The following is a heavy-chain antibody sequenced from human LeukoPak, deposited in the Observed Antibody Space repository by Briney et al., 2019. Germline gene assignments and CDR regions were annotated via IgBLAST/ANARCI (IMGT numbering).Heavy chain of an antibody. CDR3: ATSAWDGEPYYFDY. J-gene: IGHJ4*02. CDR2: FDPEDGET. CDR1: GYTLTELS. V-gene: IGHV1-24*01. D-gene: IGHD3-10*01. Sequence: ASVKVSCKVSGYTLTELSMHWVRQAPGKGLEWMGGFDPEDGETIYAQKFQGRVTMTEDTSTDTAYMELSSLRSEDTAVYYCATSAWDGEPYYFDYWGQGALVTVSS.